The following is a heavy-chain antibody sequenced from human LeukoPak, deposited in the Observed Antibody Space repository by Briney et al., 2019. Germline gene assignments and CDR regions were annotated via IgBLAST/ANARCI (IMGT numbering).Heavy chain of an antibody. D-gene: IGHD4-17*01. J-gene: IGHJ4*02. V-gene: IGHV3-74*01. CDR2: INSDGSST. CDR3: AIPLYGEVDASPDY. Sequence: PGGSLGLSCAASGFTFSSYWMHWVRQAPGKGLVWVSRINSDGSSTSYADSVKGRFTISRDNAKNTLYLQMNSLRAEDTAVYYCAIPLYGEVDASPDYWGQGTLVTVSS. CDR1: GFTFSSYW.